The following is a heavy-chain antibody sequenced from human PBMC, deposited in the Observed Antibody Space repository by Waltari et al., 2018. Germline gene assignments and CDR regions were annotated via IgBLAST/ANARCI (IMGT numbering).Heavy chain of an antibody. D-gene: IGHD3-16*02. J-gene: IGHJ4*02. CDR2: IKQEGSEK. CDR1: GFPFRSYW. Sequence: EVQLVASGGGLVQPGGSLRLSCDASGFPFRSYWMSWVSQAPGKGLEWVANIKQEGSEKYYVDSVKGRFTISRDNAKNSLYLQMNSLRAEDTAVYYCARSITFGGVIVYWGQGTLVTVSS. CDR3: ARSITFGGVIVY. V-gene: IGHV3-7*01.